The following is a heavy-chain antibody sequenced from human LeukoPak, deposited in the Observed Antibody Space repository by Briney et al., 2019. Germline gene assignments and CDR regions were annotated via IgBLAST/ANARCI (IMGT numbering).Heavy chain of an antibody. CDR1: GLTVSNNY. CDR3: ARAGGIVGATTDDAFDI. J-gene: IGHJ3*02. Sequence: PGGSLRLSCAVSGLTVSNNYMSWVRQAPGKGLEWVSSISSSSSYIYYADSVKGRFTISRDNAKNSLYLQMNSLRAEDTAVYYCARAGGIVGATTDDAFDIWGQGTMVTVSS. CDR2: ISSSSSYI. V-gene: IGHV3-21*01. D-gene: IGHD1-26*01.